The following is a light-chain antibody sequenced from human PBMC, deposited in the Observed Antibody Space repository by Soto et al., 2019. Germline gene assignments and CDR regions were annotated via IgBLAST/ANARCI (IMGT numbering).Light chain of an antibody. V-gene: IGLV2-14*01. Sequence: QSALTQPASVSGSPGQSITISCTGTSSDVGGYNYVSWYQQHPGKAPKLMIYEVSNRPSGVSNRFSGSKSCNTASLTISGLQAEDEADYYCSSYTSSSTLVFGPGTKLTVL. CDR3: SSYTSSSTLV. J-gene: IGLJ1*01. CDR2: EVS. CDR1: SSDVGGYNY.